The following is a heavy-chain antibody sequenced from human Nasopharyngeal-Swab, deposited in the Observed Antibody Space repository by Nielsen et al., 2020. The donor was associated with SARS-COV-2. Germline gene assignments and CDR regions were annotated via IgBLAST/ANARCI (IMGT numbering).Heavy chain of an antibody. Sequence: GESLKISCEASGFTLSTSAMIWVRQAPGKGLEWVSGISASGRVTYYADSVKGRLTISRDNSGSTLSLQMNSLRAEDTAIYYCARGCDTDCYRVDSWGQGTLVTVSS. CDR2: ISASGRVT. CDR1: GFTLSTSA. V-gene: IGHV3-23*01. D-gene: IGHD2-21*02. J-gene: IGHJ4*02. CDR3: ARGCDTDCYRVDS.